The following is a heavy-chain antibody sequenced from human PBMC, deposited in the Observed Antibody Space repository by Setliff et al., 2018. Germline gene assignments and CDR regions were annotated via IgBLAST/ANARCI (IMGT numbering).Heavy chain of an antibody. CDR3: ARSPAVLGIVYLDP. Sequence: GASVKVSCKASGDSFNNYAISWVRQAPGQGLEWMGGIIPMLGTPAYAQKFQDRVTIATDESTSTAYMELDSLRSEDTAVYYCARSPAVLGIVYLDPWGQGTLVTVSS. V-gene: IGHV1-69*05. J-gene: IGHJ5*02. CDR2: IIPMLGTP. D-gene: IGHD2-15*01. CDR1: GDSFNNYA.